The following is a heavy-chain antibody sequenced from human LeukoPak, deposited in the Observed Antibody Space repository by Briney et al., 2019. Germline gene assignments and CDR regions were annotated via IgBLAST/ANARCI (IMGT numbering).Heavy chain of an antibody. Sequence: SQTLSLTCAISGDSVSSKSAAWNWIRQSPSRGLEWLGRTYYRSKWSSGYAESVKSRLTVSPDTSKNQFSLQLRSVTPEDTAVYYCASKYSRSWYLDNWGQGTLVTVSS. J-gene: IGHJ4*02. CDR3: ASKYSRSWYLDN. D-gene: IGHD6-13*01. CDR1: GDSVSSKSAA. V-gene: IGHV6-1*01. CDR2: TYYRSKWSS.